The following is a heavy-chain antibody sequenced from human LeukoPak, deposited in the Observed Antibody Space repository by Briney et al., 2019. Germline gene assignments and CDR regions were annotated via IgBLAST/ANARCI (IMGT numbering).Heavy chain of an antibody. CDR1: GFTFDDYA. CDR3: AKDISRNFVVVPAADY. Sequence: GGSLRLSCAASGFTFDDYAMHCVRQPPGKSLEWVSLISGDGGSTYYADSVKGRFTFSRDNSKNSLYLRMNSLRTEDTALYYCAKDISRNFVVVPAADYWGHGNLRSVSS. D-gene: IGHD2-2*01. CDR2: ISGDGGST. V-gene: IGHV3-43*02. J-gene: IGHJ4*01.